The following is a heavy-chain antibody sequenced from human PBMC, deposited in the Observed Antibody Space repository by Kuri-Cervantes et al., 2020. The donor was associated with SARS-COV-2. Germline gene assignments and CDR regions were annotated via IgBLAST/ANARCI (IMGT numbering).Heavy chain of an antibody. D-gene: IGHD3-3*01. Sequence: GESLKISCAASGFTFSSYGMHWVRQAPGKGLEWVAVISYDGSNKYYADSVKGRFTISRDNSKNTLYLQMNSLRAEDTAVYYCARTLRDFWSGWVLAVYMDVWGKGTMVTVSS. CDR3: ARTLRDFWSGWVLAVYMDV. CDR2: ISYDGSNK. V-gene: IGHV3-30*03. CDR1: GFTFSSYG. J-gene: IGHJ6*03.